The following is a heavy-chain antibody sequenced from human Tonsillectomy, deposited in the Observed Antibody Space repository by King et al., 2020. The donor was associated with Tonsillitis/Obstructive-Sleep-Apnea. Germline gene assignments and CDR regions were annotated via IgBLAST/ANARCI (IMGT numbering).Heavy chain of an antibody. CDR3: ASPTLRYFDWSRPHGMDV. Sequence: VQLVESGGGLVQPGGSLRLSCAASGFTFSSYWMHWVRQAPGKGLVWVSRINSDGSSTSYADSVKGRFTISRDNAKNTLYLQMNSLRVEDTAVYYCASPTLRYFDWSRPHGMDVWGQGTTVTVSS. CDR1: GFTFSSYW. V-gene: IGHV3-74*01. D-gene: IGHD3-9*01. J-gene: IGHJ6*02. CDR2: INSDGSST.